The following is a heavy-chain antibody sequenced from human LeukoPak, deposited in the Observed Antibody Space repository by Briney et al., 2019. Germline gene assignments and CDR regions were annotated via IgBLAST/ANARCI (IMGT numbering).Heavy chain of an antibody. V-gene: IGHV1-58*02. CDR1: GFTFTSSA. CDR2: IVVGSGNT. Sequence: XVKVSCKASGFTFTSSAMQWVRQARGQRVEWIGWIVVGSGNTNYAQKFQERVTITRDRTKRTAYMEVSRLREEDRAVYYCATDPLAYCGGDCYPLGMDVWGKGTTVTVSS. J-gene: IGHJ6*04. CDR3: ATDPLAYCGGDCYPLGMDV. D-gene: IGHD2-21*02.